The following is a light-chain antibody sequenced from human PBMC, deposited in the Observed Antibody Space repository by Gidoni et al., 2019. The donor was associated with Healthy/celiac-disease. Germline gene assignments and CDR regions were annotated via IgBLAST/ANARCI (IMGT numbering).Light chain of an antibody. CDR3: QQSYSTPPNT. J-gene: IGKJ4*01. V-gene: IGKV1-39*01. Sequence: DIQMTQSPSSLSASVGDRVTIPCRASQSISSYLNLYQQKPGKAPKLLIYAASSLQSGVPSRFSGSGSGTDFTLTISSLQPEDFATYYCQQSYSTPPNTFGGWTKVEIK. CDR1: QSISSY. CDR2: AAS.